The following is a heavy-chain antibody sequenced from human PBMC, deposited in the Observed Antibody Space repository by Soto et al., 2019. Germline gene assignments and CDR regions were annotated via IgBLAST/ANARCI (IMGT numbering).Heavy chain of an antibody. D-gene: IGHD3-22*01. CDR1: GYSFAGYW. V-gene: IGHV5-10-1*01. J-gene: IGHJ4*02. CDR3: TRQIYDSDTGPNFQYYFDS. CDR2: IDPSDSQT. Sequence: PGESLKISWNGSGYSFAGYWITWVRQKPGKGLEWMGRIDPSDSQTYYSPSFRGHVTISVTKSITTVFLQWSSLRASDTAMYYCTRQIYDSDTGPNFQYYFDSWGQGTPVTVSS.